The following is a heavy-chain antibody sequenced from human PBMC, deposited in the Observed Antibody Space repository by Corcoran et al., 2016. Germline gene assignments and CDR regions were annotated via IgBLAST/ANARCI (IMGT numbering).Heavy chain of an antibody. CDR2: IYHSGST. J-gene: IGHJ3*02. D-gene: IGHD3-22*01. CDR3: ARDQTYYYDSRGAFDI. CDR1: GGSISSYY. Sequence: QVQLQESGPGLVKPSETLSLTCTVSGGSISSYYWSWIRQPPGKGLEWIGYIYHSGSTNYNPSLKSRVTISVDTSKNPFSLKLSSVTAADTAVYYCARDQTYYYDSRGAFDIWGQGTMVTVSS. V-gene: IGHV4-59*01.